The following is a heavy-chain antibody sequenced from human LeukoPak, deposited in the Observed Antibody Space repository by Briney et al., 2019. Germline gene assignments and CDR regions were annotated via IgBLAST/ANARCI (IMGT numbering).Heavy chain of an antibody. CDR2: TRNKANSYTT. CDR1: GFTFSDHY. J-gene: IGHJ4*02. V-gene: IGHV3-72*01. CDR3: ARDLGRGSGY. Sequence: AGGSLRLSCAASGFTFSDHYMDWVRQAPGKGLEWVGRTRNKANSYTTEYAASVKGRFTISRDDSKNSLYLQMNSLKTENTAVYYCARDLGRGSGYWGQGTLVTVSS. D-gene: IGHD3-10*01.